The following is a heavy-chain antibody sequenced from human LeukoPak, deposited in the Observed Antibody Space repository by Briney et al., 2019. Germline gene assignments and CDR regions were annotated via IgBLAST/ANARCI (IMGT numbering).Heavy chain of an antibody. CDR2: INHSGST. Sequence: PSETLSLTCAVYGGSFSGYYWSWIRQPPGKGLEWIGEINHSGSTNYNPSLKSRVTIPADTSKNQFSLKLSSVTAADTAVYYCARARDILTDYYTPTRYYYYGMDVWGQGTTVTVSS. CDR1: GGSFSGYY. D-gene: IGHD3-9*01. J-gene: IGHJ6*02. CDR3: ARARDILTDYYTPTRYYYYGMDV. V-gene: IGHV4-34*01.